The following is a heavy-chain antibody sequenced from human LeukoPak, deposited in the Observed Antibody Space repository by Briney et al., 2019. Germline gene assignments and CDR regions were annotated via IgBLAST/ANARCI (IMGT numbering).Heavy chain of an antibody. Sequence: PSETLSLTCTVSGVSISSYYWSWIRQPPGKGLEWIGYIYYSGNTNYNPSLKSRVTISVDTSKNQFCLKLSSVTAADTAVYYCARVGDPGYCSSTSCFSFDSWGQGILVTVSS. V-gene: IGHV4-59*01. J-gene: IGHJ4*02. CDR1: GVSISSYY. D-gene: IGHD2-2*03. CDR3: ARVGDPGYCSSTSCFSFDS. CDR2: IYYSGNT.